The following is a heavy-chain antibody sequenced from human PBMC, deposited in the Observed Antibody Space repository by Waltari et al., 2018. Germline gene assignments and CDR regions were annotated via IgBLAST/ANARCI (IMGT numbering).Heavy chain of an antibody. CDR2: IRGSGSNR. J-gene: IGHJ4*02. D-gene: IGHD6-25*01. CDR1: GFPFSEFG. V-gene: IGHV3-23*01. Sequence: EVQLLESGGGLFQPGGSLRLSCIGSGFPFSEFGMAWVRQAPGEGLEWVSTIRGSGSNRHYSDSVEGRFTVSRDNSMNTFYLEMTSLRAEDTAMYFCTRDAGPAASFFDFWGQGTLVTVSS. CDR3: TRDAGPAASFFDF.